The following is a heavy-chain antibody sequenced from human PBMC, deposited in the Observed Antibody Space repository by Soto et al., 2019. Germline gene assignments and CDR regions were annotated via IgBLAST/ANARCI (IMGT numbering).Heavy chain of an antibody. Sequence: PGESLKISCKGSGYSFTSYRISWVRQMPGKGLEWMGRIDPSDSYINYSPSFQGHVTISADKSINTAYLQWSSLRASDTAIYYCARHYICRGGDCYYYGMDVWGQGTTVTVS. D-gene: IGHD3-16*01. V-gene: IGHV5-10-1*01. CDR1: GYSFTSYR. CDR2: IDPSDSYI. CDR3: ARHYICRGGDCYYYGMDV. J-gene: IGHJ6*02.